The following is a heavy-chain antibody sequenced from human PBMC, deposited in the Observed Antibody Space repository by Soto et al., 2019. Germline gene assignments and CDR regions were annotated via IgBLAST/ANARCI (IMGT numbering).Heavy chain of an antibody. J-gene: IGHJ3*02. V-gene: IGHV4-59*01. D-gene: IGHD3-9*01. Sequence: QVLLQDSGPGLVKPSETLSLSFTVSGDSISGYYWSWIRQPPGKGLGWIGYINYSGSTNYNPSLKSRVTISVASSDKLRPLSLSSGTAAYTAVYYCARYFDWPSGFDIWGQGKMVIVSS. CDR3: ARYFDWPSGFDI. CDR1: GDSISGYY. CDR2: INYSGST.